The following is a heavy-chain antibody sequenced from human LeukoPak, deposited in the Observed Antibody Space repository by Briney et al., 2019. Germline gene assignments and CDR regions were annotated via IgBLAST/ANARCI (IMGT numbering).Heavy chain of an antibody. CDR1: GRSFSGYY. Sequence: SETLSLTCAVYGRSFSGYYWSWIRQPPGKGLEWIGEINHSGSTNYNPSLKSRVTISVDTSKNQFSLKLSSVTAADTAVYYCGRDGIAAAGSDYWGQGTLVTVSS. D-gene: IGHD6-13*01. V-gene: IGHV4-34*01. CDR2: INHSGST. CDR3: GRDGIAAAGSDY. J-gene: IGHJ4*02.